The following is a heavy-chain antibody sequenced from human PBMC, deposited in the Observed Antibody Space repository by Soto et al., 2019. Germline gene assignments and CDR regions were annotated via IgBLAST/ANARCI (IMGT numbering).Heavy chain of an antibody. V-gene: IGHV3-64D*06. D-gene: IGHD4-4*01. J-gene: IGHJ4*02. CDR2: ISINGGNT. CDR1: GFTFSSYA. Sequence: GGSLRLSCSASGFTFSSYAMHWVRQAPGKGLEYVSAISINGGNTYYADSVRGRFIISRDNSKNTLYLQMSSLRPEDTAVYYCVKDSHYSNTMGIDDYWGQGT. CDR3: VKDSHYSNTMGIDDY.